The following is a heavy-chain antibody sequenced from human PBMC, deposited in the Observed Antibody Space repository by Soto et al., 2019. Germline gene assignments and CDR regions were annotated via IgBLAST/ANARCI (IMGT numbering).Heavy chain of an antibody. Sequence: HPGGSLRLSCAASGFTFSSYWMSWVRQAPGKGLEWVANIKQDGSEKYYVDSVKGRFTISRDNAKNSLYLQMNSLRAEDTAVYYCARDPLSMVEYYYYGMDVWGQGTTVTSP. J-gene: IGHJ6*02. CDR1: GFTFSSYW. D-gene: IGHD3-10*01. CDR3: ARDPLSMVEYYYYGMDV. V-gene: IGHV3-7*05. CDR2: IKQDGSEK.